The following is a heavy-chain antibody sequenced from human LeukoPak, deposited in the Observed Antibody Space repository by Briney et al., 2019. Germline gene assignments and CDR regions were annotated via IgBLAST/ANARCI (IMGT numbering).Heavy chain of an antibody. D-gene: IGHD3-10*01. CDR1: GYSISSGYY. Sequence: PETLSLTCAVSGYSISSGYYWGWIRQPPGKGLEWIGNIYHSGSTYYNPSLKSRVTISVDTSKNQFSLKLSSVTAADTAVYYCARDDMVRGIKYYYYGMDVWGKGTTVTVSS. CDR3: ARDDMVRGIKYYYYGMDV. V-gene: IGHV4-38-2*02. J-gene: IGHJ6*04. CDR2: IYHSGST.